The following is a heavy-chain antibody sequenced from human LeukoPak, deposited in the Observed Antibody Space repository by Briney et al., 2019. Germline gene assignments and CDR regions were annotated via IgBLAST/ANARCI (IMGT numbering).Heavy chain of an antibody. J-gene: IGHJ4*02. V-gene: IGHV3-53*01. Sequence: GGSLRLSCAASGFTVSSNYMSWVRQAPGKGLEWVSVIYSGGSTYYADSVKGRFTISRDNSKNTLYLQMNSLRAEDTAVYYCARESSGGSSGWFIFDYWGQGTLVTVSS. CDR1: GFTVSSNY. D-gene: IGHD6-19*01. CDR3: ARESSGGSSGWFIFDY. CDR2: IYSGGST.